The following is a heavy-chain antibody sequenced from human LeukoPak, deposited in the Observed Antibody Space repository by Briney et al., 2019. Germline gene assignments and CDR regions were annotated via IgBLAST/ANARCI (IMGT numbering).Heavy chain of an antibody. J-gene: IGHJ4*02. CDR1: GYTFTSYD. D-gene: IGHD5-24*01. CDR3: ARDKGRDGYND. CDR2: MNPNSGAT. V-gene: IGHV1-8*01. Sequence: ASVKVSCKASGYTFTSYDFNWLRQATGQGPEWMGWMNPNSGATGYAQKFQGRVTMTRSASINTAYMELSNLRSEDTAVYYCARDKGRDGYNDWGQGTLVTVSS.